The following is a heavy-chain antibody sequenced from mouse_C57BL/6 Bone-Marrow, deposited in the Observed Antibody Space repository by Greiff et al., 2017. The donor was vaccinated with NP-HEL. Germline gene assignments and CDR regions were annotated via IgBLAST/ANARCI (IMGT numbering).Heavy chain of an antibody. J-gene: IGHJ3*01. D-gene: IGHD2-4*01. CDR2: INPNNGGT. Sequence: VQLQQSGPELVKPGASVKISCKASGYTFTDYYMNWVKQSHGKSLEWIGDINPNNGGTSYNQKFKGKATLTVDKSSSTAYMELRSLTSEDPAVYYCARGGLRPWFAYWGQGTLVTVSA. CDR1: GYTFTDYY. V-gene: IGHV1-26*01. CDR3: ARGGLRPWFAY.